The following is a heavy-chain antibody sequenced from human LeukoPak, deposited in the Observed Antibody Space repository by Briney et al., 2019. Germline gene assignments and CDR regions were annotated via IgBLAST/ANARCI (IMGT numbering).Heavy chain of an antibody. CDR3: TRGSIAYYYMDV. CDR2: IFYSGST. V-gene: IGHV4-59*01. CDR1: GGSISSYY. Sequence: SETLSLTCTVSGGSISSYYWSWIRQPPGKGLEWVGYIFYSGSTNYNPSLKSRVTISVDTSKNQFSLKLSSVTAADTAVYYCTRGSIAYYYMDVWGKGTTVTISS. D-gene: IGHD3-22*01. J-gene: IGHJ6*03.